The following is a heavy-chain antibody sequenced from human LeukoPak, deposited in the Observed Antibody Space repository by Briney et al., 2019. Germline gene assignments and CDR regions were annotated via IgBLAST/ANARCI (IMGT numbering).Heavy chain of an antibody. CDR1: GFTFSSYA. V-gene: IGHV3-30*04. D-gene: IGHD3-3*01. Sequence: HPGGSLRLSCAASGFTFSSYAMHWVRQAPGKGLEWVAVISYDGSNKYYADSVKGRFTISRDNSKNTLYLQMNSLRAEDTAVYYCARGSGYYDFCLDYWGQGTLVTVSS. CDR3: ARGSGYYDFCLDY. CDR2: ISYDGSNK. J-gene: IGHJ4*02.